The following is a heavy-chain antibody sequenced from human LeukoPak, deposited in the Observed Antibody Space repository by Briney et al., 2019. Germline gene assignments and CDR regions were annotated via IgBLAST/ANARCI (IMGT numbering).Heavy chain of an antibody. Sequence: PGGSLRLSCAASGFTFNNYAMNWVRQAPGKGLEWVSSIDESGDKTYYADSVKGRFTISRDNSQNTLYLQMNSLRAEDTALYYCAKQWVDCWGQGTLVTVSS. V-gene: IGHV3-23*01. D-gene: IGHD1-26*01. CDR3: AKQWVDC. J-gene: IGHJ4*02. CDR2: IDESGDKT. CDR1: GFTFNNYA.